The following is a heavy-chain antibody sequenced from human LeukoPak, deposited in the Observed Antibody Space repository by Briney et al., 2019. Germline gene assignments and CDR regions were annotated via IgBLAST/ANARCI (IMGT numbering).Heavy chain of an antibody. CDR1: GFTFSNYA. CDR3: ARYRITTAGTPFDY. CDR2: IYYSGST. J-gene: IGHJ4*02. V-gene: IGHV4-59*01. Sequence: PGGSLRLSCAASGFTFSNYAIHWIRQPPGKGLEWIGYIYYSGSTNYNPSLKSRVTISVDTSKNQFSLKLNSVTAADSAVYYCARYRITTAGTPFDYWGQGTLVTVSS. D-gene: IGHD6-13*01.